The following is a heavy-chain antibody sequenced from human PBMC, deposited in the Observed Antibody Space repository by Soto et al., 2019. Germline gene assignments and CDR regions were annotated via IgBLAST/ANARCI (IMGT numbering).Heavy chain of an antibody. D-gene: IGHD2-8*01. CDR1: GGSLSSGGHY. V-gene: IGHV4-30-4*03. Sequence: TLSLTCNVSGGSLSSGGHYWSWVRQSPEKGLEWIGYHYNDGSTFYNPALQSRAVISVDKTKNHLFLNLRSVTATDTSVYYXXXXXXXXXXXISVEKNKNTLFLKLGYATAPETAGSYCVRARCAGKLLDAWGIGILVA. CDR3: XXXXXXXXXXISVEKNKNTLFLKLGYATAPETAGSYCVRARCAGKLLDA. CDR2: HYNDGST. J-gene: IGHJ5*01.